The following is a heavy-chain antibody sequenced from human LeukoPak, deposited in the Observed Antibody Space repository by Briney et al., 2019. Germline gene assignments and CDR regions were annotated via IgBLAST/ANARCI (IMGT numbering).Heavy chain of an antibody. CDR2: INHSGST. V-gene: IGHV4-34*01. CDR1: GGSFSGYY. CDR3: ARGELNRISGYSYVFDY. Sequence: SETLSLTCAVYGGSFSGYYWSWICQPPGKGLEWIGEINHSGSTNYNPSLKSRVTISVDTSKNQFSLKLSSVTAANTAVYYCARGELNRISGYSYVFDYWGQGTLVTVSS. J-gene: IGHJ4*02. D-gene: IGHD5-18*01.